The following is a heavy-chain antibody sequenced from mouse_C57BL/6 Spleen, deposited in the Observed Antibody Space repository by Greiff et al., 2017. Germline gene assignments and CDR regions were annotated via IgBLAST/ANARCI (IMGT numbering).Heavy chain of an antibody. D-gene: IGHD2-4*01. V-gene: IGHV1-47*01. CDR2: FHPYNDDT. CDR1: GYTFTTYP. Sequence: VQLQQSGAELVKPGASVKMSCKASGYTFTTYPIEWMKQNHGKSLEWIGNFHPYNDDTKYNEKFKGKATVNIEKSSITVYLELSRLTSDDSAFYYCARPDYDYDGGFAYWGQGTLVTVSA. CDR3: ARPDYDYDGGFAY. J-gene: IGHJ3*01.